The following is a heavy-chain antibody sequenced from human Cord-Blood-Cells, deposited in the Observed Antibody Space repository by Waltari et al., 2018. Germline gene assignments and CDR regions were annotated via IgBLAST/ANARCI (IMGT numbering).Heavy chain of an antibody. CDR1: GGTFSSYA. J-gene: IGHJ3*02. V-gene: IGHV1-69*09. Sequence: QVQLVQSGDEVKKPGSSVKVSCKASGGTFSSYAIRWVRQARGQGLEWMGRIIPVLGIANYTQKFQGGGTITADKSTSTAYMELSSLRSEDTAVYYCASLKRRITGTDAFDIWGQGTMVTVSS. D-gene: IGHD1-20*01. CDR3: ASLKRRITGTDAFDI. CDR2: IIPVLGIA.